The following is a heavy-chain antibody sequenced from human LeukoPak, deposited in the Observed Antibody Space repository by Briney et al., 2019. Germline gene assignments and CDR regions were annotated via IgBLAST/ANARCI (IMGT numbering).Heavy chain of an antibody. CDR2: ISAYNGNT. Sequence: ASVKVSCTASGYTFTSYGISWVRQAHGQGLEWMGWISAYNGNTNYAQKLQGRVTMTTDTSTSTAYMELRSLRSDDTAVYYCARMDPYCSSTSCNPDYWGQGTLVTVSS. CDR1: GYTFTSYG. V-gene: IGHV1-18*01. CDR3: ARMDPYCSSTSCNPDY. J-gene: IGHJ4*02. D-gene: IGHD2-2*01.